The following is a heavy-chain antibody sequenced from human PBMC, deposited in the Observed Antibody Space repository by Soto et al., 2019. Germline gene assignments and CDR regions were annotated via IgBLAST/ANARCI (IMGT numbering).Heavy chain of an antibody. D-gene: IGHD6-19*01. Sequence: EVQLVESGGGLVQPGGSLRLSCAASGFTFSSYSMNWVRQAPGKGLEWVSYISRSSSTIYYADSVKGRFTISRDNAKNSLDLQMNSLRDEYTAVYYCARDLGLDRAVAGTVDWVEPWGQGTLVTVSS. V-gene: IGHV3-48*02. CDR1: GFTFSSYS. J-gene: IGHJ5*02. CDR2: ISRSSSTI. CDR3: ARDLGLDRAVAGTVDWVEP.